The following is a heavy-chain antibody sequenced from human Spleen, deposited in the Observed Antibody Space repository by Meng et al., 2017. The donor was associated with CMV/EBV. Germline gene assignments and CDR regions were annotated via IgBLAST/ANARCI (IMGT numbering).Heavy chain of an antibody. CDR3: AKDMGGAFNWYAWFDL. V-gene: IGHV3-9*01. J-gene: IGHJ5*02. Sequence: SLKISCAASGFTFSDFAVSWVRQVPGKGLEWVSGITWNSEKTAYADSVRGRFTVSRDNANNSLYLQLDNLRPGDTAFYYCAKDMGGAFNWYAWFDLWGQGSLVTVSS. CDR2: ITWNSEKT. CDR1: GFTFSDFA. D-gene: IGHD6-13*01.